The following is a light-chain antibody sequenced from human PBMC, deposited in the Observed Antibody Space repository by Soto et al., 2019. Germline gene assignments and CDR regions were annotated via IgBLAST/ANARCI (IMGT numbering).Light chain of an antibody. CDR3: QQYGNSPPNT. V-gene: IGKV3-20*01. CDR2: GAS. Sequence: EIVLTQSPGTLSLSPGERATLSCRASQSVSSSYLAWYQQKPGQAPRLLIYGASSRATGIPDRFSGSGSGIDFILTISRLEPEDFAVYFCQQYGNSPPNTFGQGTKVEIK. CDR1: QSVSSSY. J-gene: IGKJ2*01.